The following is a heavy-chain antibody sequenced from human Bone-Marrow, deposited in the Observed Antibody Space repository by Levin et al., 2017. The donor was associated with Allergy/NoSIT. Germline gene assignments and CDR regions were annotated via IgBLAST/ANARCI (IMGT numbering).Heavy chain of an antibody. CDR1: GFTVSNNH. Sequence: GGSLRLSCAASGFTVSNNHMSWVRQVAGKGLECVGGIYSGGSTYNADSVKGRFTISRDNSKNTVYLEMNSLRVEDTAVYYCARGDKSGVLFGWGQGTLVTVSS. J-gene: IGHJ4*02. V-gene: IGHV3-66*01. D-gene: IGHD2-21*01. CDR3: ARGDKSGVLFG. CDR2: IYSGGST.